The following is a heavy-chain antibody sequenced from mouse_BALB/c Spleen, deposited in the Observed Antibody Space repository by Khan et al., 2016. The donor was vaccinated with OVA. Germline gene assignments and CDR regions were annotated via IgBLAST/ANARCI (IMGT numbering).Heavy chain of an antibody. D-gene: IGHD2-10*01. CDR1: GFSLTNYG. V-gene: IGHV2-6-1*01. J-gene: IGHJ4*01. CDR2: MWSDGSA. CDR3: ARQPYYHYNIMDY. Sequence: QVQLKESGPGLVAPSQSLSITCTISGFSLTNYGVHWVRQPPGKGLEWLVVMWSDGSATYNSALKSRLTISKDNSKSQVFLKMNSLQNDDTAMYFCARQPYYHYNIMDYWGQGTSVTVSS.